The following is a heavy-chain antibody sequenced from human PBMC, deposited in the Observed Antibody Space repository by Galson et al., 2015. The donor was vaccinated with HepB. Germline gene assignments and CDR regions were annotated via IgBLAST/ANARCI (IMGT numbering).Heavy chain of an antibody. CDR3: ARGVPAAMHYYYYYMDV. CDR1: GYTFTRYY. J-gene: IGHJ6*03. D-gene: IGHD2-2*01. CDR2: INPSGGST. Sequence: SVKVSCKASGYTFTRYYMHWVRQAPGQGLEWMGIINPSGGSTSYAQKFQGRVTMTRDTSTSTVYMELSSLRSEDTAVYYCARGVPAAMHYYYYYMDVWGKGTTVTVSS. V-gene: IGHV1-46*03.